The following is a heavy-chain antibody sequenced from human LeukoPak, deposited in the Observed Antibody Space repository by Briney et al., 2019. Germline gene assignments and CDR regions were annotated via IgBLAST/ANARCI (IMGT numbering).Heavy chain of an antibody. CDR2: ISYDGSNK. CDR3: ARVGDTASYYYGMDV. Sequence: PGRSLRLSCAASGFTFSSYAMHWVRQAPGKGLEWVAVISYDGSNKYYADSVKGRFTISGDNSKNTLYLQMNSLRAEDTAVYYCARVGDTASYYYGMDVWGQGTTVTVSS. D-gene: IGHD5-18*01. V-gene: IGHV3-30-3*01. CDR1: GFTFSSYA. J-gene: IGHJ6*02.